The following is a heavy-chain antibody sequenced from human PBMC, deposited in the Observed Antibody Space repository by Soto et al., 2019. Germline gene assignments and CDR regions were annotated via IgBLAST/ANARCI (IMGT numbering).Heavy chain of an antibody. Sequence: EVQLVESGGGLEQPGRSLRLSCAASGFTFDDYAMHWVRQPPGKGLEWVSGISWNSDTRGYADSVKGRFTISRDNAKKSISLQMDSLRAEDTAFYYCARTKGSFSSAWSHWGQGTLVTVSS. CDR2: ISWNSDTR. J-gene: IGHJ4*02. CDR3: ARTKGSFSSAWSH. V-gene: IGHV3-9*01. CDR1: GFTFDDYA. D-gene: IGHD6-19*01.